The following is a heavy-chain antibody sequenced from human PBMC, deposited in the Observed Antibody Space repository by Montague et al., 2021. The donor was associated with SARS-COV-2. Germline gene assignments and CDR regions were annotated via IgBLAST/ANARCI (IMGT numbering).Heavy chain of an antibody. CDR1: GGSFSGYF. J-gene: IGHJ4*02. V-gene: IGHV4-34*01. CDR2: IKHTGFT. D-gene: IGHD3-10*01. CDR3: ARGEDDITVVLVVTSSSSYFDS. Sequence: SETLSLTCAVYGGSFSGYFWTWVRQSPGKGLEWIGEIKHTGFTNYNPSLKSRVSLSVDTSKNQFSLRLTSMTAADTAVYYCARGEDDITVVLVVTSSSSYFDSWSRGTPVTVSS.